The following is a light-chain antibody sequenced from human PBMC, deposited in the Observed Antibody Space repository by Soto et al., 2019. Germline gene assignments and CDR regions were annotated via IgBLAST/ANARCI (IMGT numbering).Light chain of an antibody. CDR1: QSVLYSSNNKNY. CDR2: WAS. CDR3: QQYYGTLWT. Sequence: DIVMTQSPDSLAVSLGERATINCKSSQSVLYSSNNKNYLSWYQQKPGQPPKLLIYWASTRESGVPDRFSGSGSGTDFTLTISSLQAEDVAVYYCQQYYGTLWTFGQGNKVEIK. V-gene: IGKV4-1*01. J-gene: IGKJ1*01.